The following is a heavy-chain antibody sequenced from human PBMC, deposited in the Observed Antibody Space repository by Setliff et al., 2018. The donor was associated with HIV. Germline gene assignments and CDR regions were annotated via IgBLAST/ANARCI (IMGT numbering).Heavy chain of an antibody. D-gene: IGHD1-26*01. J-gene: IGHJ5*02. CDR1: GDFISSYY. CDR2: IYTTGST. V-gene: IGHV4-59*01. Sequence: SETLSLTCTVSGDFISSYYWSWIRQPPGKGLEWIGYIYTTGSTNYNPSLKSRVTISVDTSKNQFSLKLSSVTAADTAFYYCTRAHFLVTETRNWFDPWGQGTLVTVSS. CDR3: TRAHFLVTETRNWFDP.